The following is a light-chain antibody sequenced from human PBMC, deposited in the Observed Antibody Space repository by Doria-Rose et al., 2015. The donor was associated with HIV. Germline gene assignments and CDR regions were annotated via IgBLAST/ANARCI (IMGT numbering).Light chain of an antibody. V-gene: IGKV3-20*01. CDR1: QSFSSTY. J-gene: IGKJ1*01. CDR2: DGS. CDR3: RQYGISWT. Sequence: FTQSPGTLSLSPGERATLSCRASQSFSSTYLAWYQQKPGQAPSLLIYDGSTRATGIPDSFSASGSVTDFTLTSNRLEREDFALYYCRQYGISWTFGQGTKVEI.